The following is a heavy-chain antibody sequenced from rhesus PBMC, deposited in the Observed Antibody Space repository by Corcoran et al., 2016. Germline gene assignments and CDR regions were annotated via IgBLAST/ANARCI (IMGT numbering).Heavy chain of an antibody. CDR1: GGSINGYYY. CDR3: ARDAYENRVTTGEYFEF. CDR2: IDGHSAHT. J-gene: IGHJ1*01. Sequence: QVKLQQWGEGLVKPSETLSLTCAVYGGSINGYYYWSWIRQAPGKGLEWFGHIDGHSAHTTYNPSLKKRVTISKGTPKNQFSLKLSSVTAADTAVYYCARDAYENRVTTGEYFEFWGQGALVTVSS. D-gene: IGHD4-23*01. V-gene: IGHV4-73*01.